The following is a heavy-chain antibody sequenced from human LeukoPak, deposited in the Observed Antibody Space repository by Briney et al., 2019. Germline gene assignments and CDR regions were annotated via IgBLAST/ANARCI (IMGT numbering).Heavy chain of an antibody. D-gene: IGHD3-10*01. V-gene: IGHV1-18*01. CDR3: ARDLYTMVRGVTSPIPFDY. Sequence: ASVKVSCKGSGYTFTSYGISWVRQAPGQGREWMGWISAYNGNTNYAQKLQGRVTMTTDTSTSTAYMELRSLRSDDTAVYYCARDLYTMVRGVTSPIPFDYWGQGTLVTVSS. J-gene: IGHJ4*02. CDR2: ISAYNGNT. CDR1: GYTFTSYG.